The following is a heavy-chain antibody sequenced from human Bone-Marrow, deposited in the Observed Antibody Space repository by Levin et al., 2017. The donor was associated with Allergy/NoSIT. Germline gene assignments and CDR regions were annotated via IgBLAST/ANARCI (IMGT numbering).Heavy chain of an antibody. CDR1: GDSFSRFA. Sequence: ASVKVSCTTSGDSFSRFAISWVRQAPGQGLEWMGVFTPISNSAIYAQKFQGRVTIIADRSTTTVYMKLSSLRSDDTAVYYCAREGGVDAGYFFDYWGQGTLVTVSS. J-gene: IGHJ4*02. CDR2: FTPISNSA. CDR3: AREGGVDAGYFFDY. D-gene: IGHD2-15*01. V-gene: IGHV1-69*06.